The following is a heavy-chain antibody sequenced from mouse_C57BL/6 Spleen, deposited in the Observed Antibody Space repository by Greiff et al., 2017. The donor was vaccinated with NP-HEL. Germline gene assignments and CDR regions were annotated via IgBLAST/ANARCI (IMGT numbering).Heavy chain of an antibody. CDR3: ARTGITTYFDY. J-gene: IGHJ2*01. V-gene: IGHV1-69*01. CDR1: GYTFTSYW. CDR2: IDPSDSYT. Sequence: VQLQQPGAELVMPGASVKLSCKASGYTFTSYWMHWVKQRPGQGLEWIGEIDPSDSYTNYNQKFKGKSTLTVDKSSSTAYMQLSSLTSEDSAVYYCARTGITTYFDYWGQGTTLTVSS. D-gene: IGHD1-1*01.